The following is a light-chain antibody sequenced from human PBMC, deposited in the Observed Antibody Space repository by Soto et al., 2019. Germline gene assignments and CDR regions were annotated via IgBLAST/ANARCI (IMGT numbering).Light chain of an antibody. V-gene: IGLV2-18*02. CDR1: SSDVGSYNR. CDR2: EVS. Sequence: QSALTHPPSVSVSPGQSVTISCTGTSSDVGSYNRVSWYQQPPGTVPKLMISEVSKRPSGVPDRFSGSKSGNTASLTISGLQAEDDADYYCSSYTSTSTGVFGGGTKLTVL. J-gene: IGLJ2*01. CDR3: SSYTSTSTGV.